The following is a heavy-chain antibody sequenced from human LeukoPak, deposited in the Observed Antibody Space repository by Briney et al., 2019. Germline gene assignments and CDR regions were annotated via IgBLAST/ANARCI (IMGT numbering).Heavy chain of an antibody. Sequence: GGSLRLSCAASGFTVSSNYMSWVRQAPGKGLEWVSVIYSGGSTYYADSVKGRFTISRDNSKNTVYLQMNNLRADDTSVYYCARDPGYCSRGHCYSYDYWGQGTLVTASS. CDR1: GFTVSSNY. V-gene: IGHV3-66*01. D-gene: IGHD2-15*01. J-gene: IGHJ4*02. CDR2: IYSGGST. CDR3: ARDPGYCSRGHCYSYDY.